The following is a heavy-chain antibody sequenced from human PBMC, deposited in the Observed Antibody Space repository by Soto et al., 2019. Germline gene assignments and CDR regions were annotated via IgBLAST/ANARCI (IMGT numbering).Heavy chain of an antibody. J-gene: IGHJ4*02. CDR2: IYYSGST. CDR1: GGSISSYY. V-gene: IGHV4-59*08. CDR3: ASQLGYWSGGSCYSTFTVPY. Sequence: PSETLSLTCTVSGGSISSYYWSWIQQPPGKGLEWIGYIYYSGSTNYNPSLKSRVTISVDTSKNQFSLKLSSVTAADTAVYYCASQLGYWSGGSCYSTFTVPYWGQATMVTVS. D-gene: IGHD2-15*01.